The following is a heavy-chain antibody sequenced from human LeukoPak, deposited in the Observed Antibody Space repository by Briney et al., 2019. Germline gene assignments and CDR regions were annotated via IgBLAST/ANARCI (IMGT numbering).Heavy chain of an antibody. CDR1: GFTFSSYG. J-gene: IGHJ4*02. D-gene: IGHD5-18*01. CDR3: AKDWLTAMVFFFDY. CDR2: IRYDGSNK. V-gene: IGHV3-30*02. Sequence: SGGSLRLSCAASGFTFSSYGMHWVRQAPGKGLEWVAFIRYDGSNKYYADSVKGRFTISRDNPKNTLYLQMNSLRAEDTAVYYCAKDWLTAMVFFFDYWGQGTLVTVSS.